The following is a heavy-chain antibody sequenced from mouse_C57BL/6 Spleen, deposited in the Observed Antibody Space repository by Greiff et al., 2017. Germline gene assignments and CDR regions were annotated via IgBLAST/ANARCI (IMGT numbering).Heavy chain of an antibody. CDR3: AREGNYYGSSSFDY. CDR2: IYPGDGDT. J-gene: IGHJ2*01. Sequence: LVESGPELVKPGASVKISCKASGYAFSSSWMNWVKQRPGEGLEGIGRIYPGDGDTNYNGKFKGKATLTADKSSSTAYMQLSSLTSEDSAVYFCAREGNYYGSSSFDYWGQGTTLTVSS. V-gene: IGHV1-82*01. D-gene: IGHD1-1*01. CDR1: GYAFSSSW.